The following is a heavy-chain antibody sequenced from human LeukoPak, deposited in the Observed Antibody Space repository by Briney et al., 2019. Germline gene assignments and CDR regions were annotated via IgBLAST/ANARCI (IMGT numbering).Heavy chain of an antibody. V-gene: IGHV1-18*01. CDR1: GYTFTSYG. J-gene: IGHJ4*02. Sequence: ASVKVSCKASGYTFTSYGISWVRQAPGQGLEWMGGISAYNGNTNYAQKLQGRVTMTTDTSTSTAYMELRSLRSDDTAVYYCARDRRYCSGGSCYPPVPSYWGQGTLVTVSS. CDR3: ARDRRYCSGGSCYPPVPSY. CDR2: ISAYNGNT. D-gene: IGHD2-15*01.